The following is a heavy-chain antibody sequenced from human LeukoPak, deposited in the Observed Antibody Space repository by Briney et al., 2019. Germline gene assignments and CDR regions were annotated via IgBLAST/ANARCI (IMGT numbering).Heavy chain of an antibody. CDR2: IKGDGTIT. D-gene: IGHD2-15*01. J-gene: IGHJ4*02. CDR3: ARDFLVVVAA. CDR1: GFTFSTYW. V-gene: IGHV3-74*03. Sequence: GGSLRLSCAASGFTFSTYWMHWVRQAPGKGLVWVSRIKGDGTITTYADSVRGRFTISRDNAKNTLYLQMNSLRAEDTAVYYCARDFLVVVAAWGQGTLVTVSS.